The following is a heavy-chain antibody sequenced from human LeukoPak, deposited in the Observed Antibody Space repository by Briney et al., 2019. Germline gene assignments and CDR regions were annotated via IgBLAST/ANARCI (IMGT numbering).Heavy chain of an antibody. J-gene: IGHJ4*02. D-gene: IGHD6-19*01. CDR3: AGLHIAVAGSEFDY. CDR1: GGSISSYY. CDR2: IYYSGST. Sequence: PSETLSLTCTVSGGSISSYYWSWIRQPPGKGLEWIGYIYYSGSTNYNPSLTSRVTISVDTSKNQFSLKLSSVTAADTAVYYCAGLHIAVAGSEFDYWGQGTLVTVSS. V-gene: IGHV4-59*08.